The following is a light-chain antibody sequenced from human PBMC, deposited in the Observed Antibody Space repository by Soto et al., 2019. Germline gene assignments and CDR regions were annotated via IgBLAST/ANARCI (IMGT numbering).Light chain of an antibody. J-gene: IGLJ1*01. Sequence: QSVLTQPPSVSGAPGQRVTIYCTGSSSNIGAGYDVHWYQQLPGTAPKLLIYGNSNRPSEVPDRFSCSKSGTSASLAITGLQDEDEAEYYCQSYDSSLSGSYVFGTGNKLTVL. CDR1: SSNIGAGYD. V-gene: IGLV1-40*01. CDR2: GNS. CDR3: QSYDSSLSGSYV.